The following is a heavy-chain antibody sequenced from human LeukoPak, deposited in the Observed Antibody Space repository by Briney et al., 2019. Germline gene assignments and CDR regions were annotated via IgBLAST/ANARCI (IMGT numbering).Heavy chain of an antibody. CDR1: GYSFTSYW. J-gene: IGHJ5*01. Sequence: GESLKISCKGSGYSFTSYWIVWVRQMPGKGLEWMGIIYPGDSDTRYSPSFQGQVTISADKSISTAYLQWSSLKASDTAMYYCARLSYDFWSGYKSMPNWFYPWGQGTLVTVSS. V-gene: IGHV5-51*01. CDR3: ARLSYDFWSGYKSMPNWFYP. CDR2: IYPGDSDT. D-gene: IGHD3-3*01.